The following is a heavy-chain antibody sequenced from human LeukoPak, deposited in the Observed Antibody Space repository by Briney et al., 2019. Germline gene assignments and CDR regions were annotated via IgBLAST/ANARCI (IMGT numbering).Heavy chain of an antibody. V-gene: IGHV4-30-2*01. CDR1: GGSISSGSYS. J-gene: IGHJ4*02. Sequence: SETLSLTCAVSGGSISSGSYSWSWIRQPPGKGLEWIGYIYYSGSTYYNPSLKSRVTISVYRSKNQFTLKLSSVTAADTAVYYCARWGRYCSCGSCPGFAFDSWGQGTLVTVSS. D-gene: IGHD2-15*01. CDR2: IYYSGST. CDR3: ARWGRYCSCGSCPGFAFDS.